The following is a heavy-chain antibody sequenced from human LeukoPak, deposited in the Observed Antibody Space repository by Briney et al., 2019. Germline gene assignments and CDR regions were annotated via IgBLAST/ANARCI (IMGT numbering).Heavy chain of an antibody. CDR1: GYTFTGYY. CDR2: INPDTGGT. Sequence: ASVKVSCKASGYTFTGYYMHWVRQAPGQGLEWMGWINPDTGGTNFAQNFQGRVTMTRDTSISTAYMELRRLRSDDTAVYYCARDKDGYYYYYMDVWGKGTTVTISS. V-gene: IGHV1-2*02. J-gene: IGHJ6*03. CDR3: ARDKDGYYYYYMDV.